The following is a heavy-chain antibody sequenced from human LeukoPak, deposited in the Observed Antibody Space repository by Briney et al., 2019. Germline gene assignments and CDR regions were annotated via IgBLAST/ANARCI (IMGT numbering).Heavy chain of an antibody. CDR3: ARHTAAAGYPDY. J-gene: IGHJ4*02. CDR1: GASITTDSYY. CDR2: IYHSGGT. Sequence: SETLSLTCTVSGASITTDSYYWSWIRPPPGKGLEWIGYIYHSGGTSYNPSLKSRVTISVDTSKNQFSLRLSSVTAADTAVYYCARHTAAAGYPDYWGQGTLVTVSS. D-gene: IGHD6-13*01. V-gene: IGHV4-61*01.